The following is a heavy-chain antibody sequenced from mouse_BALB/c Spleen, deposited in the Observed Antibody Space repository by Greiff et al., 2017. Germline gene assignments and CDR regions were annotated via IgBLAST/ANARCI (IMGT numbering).Heavy chain of an antibody. J-gene: IGHJ3*01. V-gene: IGHV1-5*01. CDR1: GYTFTSYW. CDR2: IYPGNSDT. Sequence: VQLQQSGTVLARPGASVKMSCKASGYTFTSYWMHWVKQRPGQGLEWIGAIYPGNSDTSYNQKFKGKAKLTAVTSTSTAYMELSSLTNEDSAVYYCTRGGNIDYYGNYGAWFAYWGQGTLVTVSA. CDR3: TRGGNIDYYGNYGAWFAY. D-gene: IGHD2-1*01.